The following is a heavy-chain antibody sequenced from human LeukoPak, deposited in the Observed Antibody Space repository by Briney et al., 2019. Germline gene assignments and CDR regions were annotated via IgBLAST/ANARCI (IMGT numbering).Heavy chain of an antibody. D-gene: IGHD3-16*01. J-gene: IGHJ4*02. CDR1: GFTFSSYG. V-gene: IGHV3-30*18. CDR2: ISYDGSNK. Sequence: PGRSLRLSCAASGFTFSSYGVHWVRQAPGKGLEWVAVISYDGSNKYYAVSVKGRFTISRDNSKNTLYLQMNSLRAEDTAVYYCAKELGDYVWGSPLDYWGQGTLVTVSS. CDR3: AKELGDYVWGSPLDY.